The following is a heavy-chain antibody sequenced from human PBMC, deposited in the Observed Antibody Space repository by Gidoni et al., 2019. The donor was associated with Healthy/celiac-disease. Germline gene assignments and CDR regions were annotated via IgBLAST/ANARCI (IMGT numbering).Heavy chain of an antibody. V-gene: IGHV4-39*01. D-gene: IGHD1-26*01. CDR3: ARQVVGATLYYFDY. Sequence: QLQLQESGPGLVKPSETLSLTCTVSGGSISSSSYYWGGIRQPPGKGLEWIGSIYYSGSTYNNPSLKSRVTISVDTSKNQFSLKLSSVTAADTAVYYCARQVVGATLYYFDYWGQGTLVTVSS. CDR2: IYYSGST. CDR1: GGSISSSSYY. J-gene: IGHJ4*02.